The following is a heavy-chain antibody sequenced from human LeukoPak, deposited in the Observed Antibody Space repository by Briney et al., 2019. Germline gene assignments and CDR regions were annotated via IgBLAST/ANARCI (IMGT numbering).Heavy chain of an antibody. CDR1: GGSFSGYY. D-gene: IGHD1-1*01. CDR3: ARGWTNLEIDY. J-gene: IGHJ4*02. V-gene: IGHV4-34*01. Sequence: KSSETLSLTCGVSGGSFSGYYWTWIRQPPGKGLEWIGEINHSGSTNYNPSLKSRVTISVDTSKNQFSLKLSSVTAADTAVYYCARGWTNLEIDYWGQGTLVTVSS. CDR2: INHSGST.